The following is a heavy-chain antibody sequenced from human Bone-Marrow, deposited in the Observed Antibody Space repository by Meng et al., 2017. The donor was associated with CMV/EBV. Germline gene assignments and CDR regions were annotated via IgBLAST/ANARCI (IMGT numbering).Heavy chain of an antibody. CDR3: VPEQWFDP. CDR2: ISSSSSTI. CDR1: GFTFSSYS. D-gene: IGHD6-13*01. J-gene: IGHJ5*02. Sequence: GESLKISCAASGFTFSSYSMNWVRQAPGKGLEWVSYISSSSSTIYYADSVKGRFTISRDNAKNSLSLQMKSLRAEDTAVYYCVPEQWFDPWGQGTLVTVSS. V-gene: IGHV3-48*04.